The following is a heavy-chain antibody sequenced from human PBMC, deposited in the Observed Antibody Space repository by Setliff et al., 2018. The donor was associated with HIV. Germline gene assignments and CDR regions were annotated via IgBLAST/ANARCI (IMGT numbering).Heavy chain of an antibody. CDR2: ISAYSGET. CDR1: GFAFTNYG. J-gene: IGHJ4*02. D-gene: IGHD3-10*01. CDR3: ARGWDYGVRKPED. V-gene: IGHV1-18*01. Sequence: GSSVKVSCKTSGFAFTNYGFTWVRQAPGQGLEWMGWISAYSGETFSTLKFRDSVTLTTDTSTNTAHMELRSLTYGDTAVYFCARGWDYGVRKPEDWGQGTLVTVSS.